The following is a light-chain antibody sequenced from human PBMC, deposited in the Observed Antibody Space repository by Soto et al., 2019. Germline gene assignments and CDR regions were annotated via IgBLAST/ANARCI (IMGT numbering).Light chain of an antibody. CDR3: SSYTTTITVL. J-gene: IGLJ2*01. CDR2: EVS. Sequence: QSALTQPASVSWSPGQSITSSCTVTSSDVGSSKYVSWYQQHRGKAPKLMIYEVSNRPSGVSNRFSGSKSGNTASLTISGLQAEDEADYYCSSYTTTITVLFGGGTKLTVL. V-gene: IGLV2-14*01. CDR1: SSDVGSSKY.